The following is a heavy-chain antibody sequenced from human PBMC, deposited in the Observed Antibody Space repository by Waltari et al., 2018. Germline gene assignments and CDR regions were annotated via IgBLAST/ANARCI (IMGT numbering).Heavy chain of an antibody. D-gene: IGHD3-10*01. CDR2: IFGGGTT. CDR1: GFPVSGNY. Sequence: EVRLVESGGGLVQPGGSLRLTCAASGFPVSGNYMSWVRQAPGKGLEWVSVIFGGGTTYYADSVKGRFTISTHNSKNTLFLQMNSLRAEDTAVYYCAKSITMVRGVFYYFDYWGQGTLVTVSS. V-gene: IGHV3-53*04. J-gene: IGHJ4*02. CDR3: AKSITMVRGVFYYFDY.